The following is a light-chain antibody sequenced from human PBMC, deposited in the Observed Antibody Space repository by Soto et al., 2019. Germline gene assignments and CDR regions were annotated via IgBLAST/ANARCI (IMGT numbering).Light chain of an antibody. CDR3: HQYGTSPST. J-gene: IGKJ2*01. V-gene: IGKV3-20*01. Sequence: EIVLTQSPGTLSVSPGERATLSCRASQTVSSTYLVWYRQKPGQAPRLLMYGTSSRDSDIPDRFSGSGAGTDFTLTINRLEPEDFAVYYCHQYGTSPSTFGQGTKLELK. CDR1: QTVSSTY. CDR2: GTS.